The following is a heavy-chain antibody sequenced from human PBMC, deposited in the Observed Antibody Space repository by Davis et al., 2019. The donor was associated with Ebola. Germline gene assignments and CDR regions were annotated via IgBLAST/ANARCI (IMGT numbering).Heavy chain of an antibody. CDR2: IWYDGSNK. CDR1: GFTFSSYG. D-gene: IGHD1-7*01. V-gene: IGHV3-33*01. J-gene: IGHJ6*02. CDR3: ARDPHNWNYDKDYYGMDV. Sequence: GGSLRLSCAASGFTFSSYGMHWVRQAPGKGLEWVAVIWYDGSNKYYADSVKGRFTISRDNSKNTLYLQMNSLRAEDTAVYYCARDPHNWNYDKDYYGMDVWGQGTTVTVSS.